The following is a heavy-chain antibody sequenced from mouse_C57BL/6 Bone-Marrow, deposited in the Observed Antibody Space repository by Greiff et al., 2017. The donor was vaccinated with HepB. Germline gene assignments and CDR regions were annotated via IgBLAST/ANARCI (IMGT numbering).Heavy chain of an antibody. CDR2: ISGGGGNT. CDR3: ASQVYSYYYWYFGG. CDR1: GFTFSSYT. J-gene: IGHJ1*03. V-gene: IGHV5-9*01. Sequence: EVQRVESGGGLVKPGGSLKLSCAASGFTFSSYTMSWVRQTPEKRLEWVATISGGGGNTYYPDSVKGRFTISRDNAKNTLYLQMSSLRSEDTALYYCASQVYSYYYWYFGGWGTGTTVTVSS. D-gene: IGHD2-12*01.